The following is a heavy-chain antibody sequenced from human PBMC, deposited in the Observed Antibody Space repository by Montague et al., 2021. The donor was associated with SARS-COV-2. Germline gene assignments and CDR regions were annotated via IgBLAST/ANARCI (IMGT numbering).Heavy chain of an antibody. Sequence: SLRLSCAASGFTFSSYEMNWVRQAPGKGLEWVSYISSSGSTIYYADSVKGRFTISRDNAKNSLYLQMNNLRAEDTAIYYCAPREWELGAFDIWGQGTMVTVSS. J-gene: IGHJ3*02. CDR1: GFTFSSYE. CDR2: ISSSGSTI. CDR3: APREWELGAFDI. D-gene: IGHD1-26*01. V-gene: IGHV3-48*03.